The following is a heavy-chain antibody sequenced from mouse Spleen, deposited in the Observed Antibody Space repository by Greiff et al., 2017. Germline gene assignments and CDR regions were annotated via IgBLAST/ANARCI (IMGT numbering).Heavy chain of an antibody. Sequence: QVQLQQPGAELVKPGASVKMSCKASGYTFTRYWITWMKQRPGQGLEWIGDIYPGSGSTNFNEKFKTKATLTVNTSSNTAYMQLSSLTSEDSAVYYCTRGWSGYFDVWGAGTTVTVSS. V-gene: IGHV1-55*01. D-gene: IGHD1-1*02. CDR3: TRGWSGYFDV. J-gene: IGHJ1*01. CDR1: GYTFTRYW. CDR2: IYPGSGST.